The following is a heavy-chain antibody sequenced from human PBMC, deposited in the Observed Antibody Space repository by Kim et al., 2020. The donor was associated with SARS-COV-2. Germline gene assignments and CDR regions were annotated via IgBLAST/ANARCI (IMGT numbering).Heavy chain of an antibody. J-gene: IGHJ4*02. Sequence: ASVKVSCKASGYTFTGYYMHWVRQAPGQGLEWMGWINPNSGGTNYAQKFQGRVTMTRDTSISTAYMELSRLRSDDTAVYYCARGITVDWSGYYTEDYFDYWGQGTLVTVSS. D-gene: IGHD3-3*01. CDR1: GYTFTGYY. CDR2: INPNSGGT. V-gene: IGHV1-2*02. CDR3: ARGITVDWSGYYTEDYFDY.